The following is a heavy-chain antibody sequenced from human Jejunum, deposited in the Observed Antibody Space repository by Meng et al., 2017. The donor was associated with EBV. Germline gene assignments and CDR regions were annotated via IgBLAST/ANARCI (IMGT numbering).Heavy chain of an antibody. CDR1: GEFLTDYS. CDR3: ARLRVDPFDNWFDP. D-gene: IGHD5-12*01. Sequence: VQHQWWVEGLLRPSGTLAPTLAVDGEFLTDYSWGWIRQPPGKGPQWIGEIDQYGRTNNNPSLKSRITMSVDTSKNQFSLKLNSVTAADTAVYYCARLRVDPFDNWFDPWGQGILVTVSS. V-gene: IGHV4-34*01. CDR2: IDQYGRT. J-gene: IGHJ5*02.